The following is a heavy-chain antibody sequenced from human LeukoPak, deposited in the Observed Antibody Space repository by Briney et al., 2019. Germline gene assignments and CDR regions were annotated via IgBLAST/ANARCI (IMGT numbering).Heavy chain of an antibody. CDR3: ARRNSSSWYIDY. D-gene: IGHD6-13*01. Sequence: GGSLRLSCAASGFTFSSYAMSWVRQAPGKGLEWVSAISGSGGRTYYADSVKGRFTISRENSKNTLYLQMNSLRAEDTAVYYCARRNSSSWYIDYWGQGTLVTVSS. CDR2: ISGSGGRT. CDR1: GFTFSSYA. V-gene: IGHV3-23*01. J-gene: IGHJ4*02.